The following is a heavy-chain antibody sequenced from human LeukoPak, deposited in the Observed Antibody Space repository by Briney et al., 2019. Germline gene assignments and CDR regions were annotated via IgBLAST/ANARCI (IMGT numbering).Heavy chain of an antibody. CDR2: ISSSSTI. CDR3: ARLRSGIFDY. J-gene: IGHJ4*02. Sequence: GRSLRLSCAASGFTFSSYSMNWVRQAPGKGLEWVSYISSSSTIYYADSVKSRFTISRDNAKNSLYLQMNSLRDEDTAVYYCARLRSGIFDYWGQGTLVTVSS. V-gene: IGHV3-48*02. D-gene: IGHD3-10*01. CDR1: GFTFSSYS.